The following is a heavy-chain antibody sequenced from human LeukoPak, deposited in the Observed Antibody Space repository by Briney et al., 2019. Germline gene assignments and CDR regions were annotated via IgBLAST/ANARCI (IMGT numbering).Heavy chain of an antibody. J-gene: IGHJ5*02. CDR3: ARGEPHYYYDSSGYYYP. CDR2: INHSGST. D-gene: IGHD3-22*01. Sequence: SETLSLTCAVYGGSFSGYYWSWIRQPPGKGLEWIGEINHSGSTNYNPSHKSRVTISVDTSKNQFSLKLSSVTAADTAVYYCARGEPHYYYDSSGYYYPWGQGTLVTVSS. V-gene: IGHV4-34*01. CDR1: GGSFSGYY.